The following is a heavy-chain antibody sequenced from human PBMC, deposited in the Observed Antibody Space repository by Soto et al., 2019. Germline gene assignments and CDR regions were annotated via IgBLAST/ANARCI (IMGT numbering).Heavy chain of an antibody. CDR2: LSWNSRSI. J-gene: IGHJ3*01. Sequence: EVQLVESGGGLVQPGSSLRLSCATSGFTFDNYPMHWVRQAPGKGLEWVAGLSWNSRSIGYADSVKGRFTISRDNTKNSLYLQMNGLRAEDTAIYYCVKDDAFDFWGQGTQVTVSS. CDR3: VKDDAFDF. CDR1: GFTFDNYP. V-gene: IGHV3-9*01.